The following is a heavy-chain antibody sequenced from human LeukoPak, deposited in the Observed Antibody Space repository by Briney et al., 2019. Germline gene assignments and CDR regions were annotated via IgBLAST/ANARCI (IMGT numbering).Heavy chain of an antibody. CDR2: IGGSGGST. Sequence: GGSLRLSCAASGFTFDDYAMHWVRQAPGKGLEWVSAIGGSGGSTYYADSVKGRFTISRDSSKNTLYLQMNSLRAEDTAVYYCATSITMVRGVNIGPFDYWGQGTLVTVSS. CDR1: GFTFDDYA. J-gene: IGHJ4*02. V-gene: IGHV3-23*01. CDR3: ATSITMVRGVNIGPFDY. D-gene: IGHD3-10*01.